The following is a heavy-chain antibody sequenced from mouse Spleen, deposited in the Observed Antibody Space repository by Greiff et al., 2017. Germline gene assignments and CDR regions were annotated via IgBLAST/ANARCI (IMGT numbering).Heavy chain of an antibody. D-gene: IGHD1-1*01. J-gene: IGHJ2*01. V-gene: IGHV3-8*01. CDR3: ARFPYYYGSSSYYFDY. Sequence: EVKLLESGPGLAKPSQTLSLTCSVSGYSITSDYWNWIRKFPGNKLEYMGYISYSGSTNYNPSLKSRISITRDTSKNQYYLQLNSVTTEDTATYYCARFPYYYGSSSYYFDYWGQGTTLTVSS. CDR1: GYSITSDY. CDR2: ISYSGST.